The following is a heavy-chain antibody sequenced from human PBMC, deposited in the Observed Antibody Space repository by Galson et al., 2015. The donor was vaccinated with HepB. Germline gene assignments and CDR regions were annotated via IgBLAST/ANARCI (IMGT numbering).Heavy chain of an antibody. Sequence: SLRLSCAASGFTFSSYWMHWVRQAPGKGLVWVSRINSDGSSTSYADSVKGRFTISRDDAKNTLYLQMNSLRAEDTAVYYCASPGGYYYYGMDVWGQGTTVTVSS. CDR3: ASPGGYYYYGMDV. D-gene: IGHD3-10*01. CDR1: GFTFSSYW. V-gene: IGHV3-74*01. J-gene: IGHJ6*02. CDR2: INSDGSST.